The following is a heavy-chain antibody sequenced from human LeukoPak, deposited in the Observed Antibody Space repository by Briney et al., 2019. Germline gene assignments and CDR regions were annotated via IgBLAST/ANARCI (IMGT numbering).Heavy chain of an antibody. V-gene: IGHV1-46*03. CDR2: INPSSGST. J-gene: IGHJ4*02. CDR1: GYTFSNYY. D-gene: IGHD1-26*01. Sequence: ASVKVSCKASGYTFSNYYIHWVRQAPGQGLEWMGLINPSSGSTSYAQRFQGRVTMTRDTSTSTVYMEVNSLRAEDTAIYYCATEGNMVGATSRYFDYWGQGTLVTVSS. CDR3: ATEGNMVGATSRYFDY.